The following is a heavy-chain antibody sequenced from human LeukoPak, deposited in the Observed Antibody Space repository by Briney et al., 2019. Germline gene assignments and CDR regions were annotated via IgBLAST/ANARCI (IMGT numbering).Heavy chain of an antibody. CDR3: ARGGPGVTDR. D-gene: IGHD2-8*01. Sequence: SETLSLTCTVSGGSISSGGYYWSWIRQPPGKGLEWIGYIDESGSTYYSPSLKSRVTISVDRSKNQFSLKLTSVTAADTAVYYCARGGPGVTDRWGQGTLVTVSS. V-gene: IGHV4-30-2*01. J-gene: IGHJ4*02. CDR2: IDESGST. CDR1: GGSISSGGYY.